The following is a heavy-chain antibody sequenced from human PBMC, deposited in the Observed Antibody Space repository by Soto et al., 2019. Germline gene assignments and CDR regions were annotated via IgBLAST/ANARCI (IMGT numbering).Heavy chain of an antibody. V-gene: IGHV5-51*01. CDR1: GYSFTSYW. J-gene: IGHJ4*02. Sequence: GESLKISCKGSGYSFTSYWIGWVRQMPGKGLEWMGIIYPGDSDTRYSPSFQGQVTISADKSISTAYLQWSSLKASDTAMYYCAILSSSWRELAADWGRGTLVTGSS. CDR3: AILSSSWRELAAD. CDR2: IYPGDSDT. D-gene: IGHD6-13*01.